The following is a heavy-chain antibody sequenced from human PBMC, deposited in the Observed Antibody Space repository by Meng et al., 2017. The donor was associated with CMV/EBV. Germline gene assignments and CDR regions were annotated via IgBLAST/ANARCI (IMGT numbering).Heavy chain of an antibody. CDR1: GGSFSGYY. D-gene: IGHD6-19*01. V-gene: IGHV4-34*01. CDR2: INHSGST. Sequence: GSLRLSCAVYGGSFSGYYWSWIRQPPGKGLEWIGEINHSGSTNYNPSLKSRVTISVDTSKNQISLKLSSVTAADTAVYYCARNQWLGPFDYWGQGTLVTVSS. CDR3: ARNQWLGPFDY. J-gene: IGHJ4*02.